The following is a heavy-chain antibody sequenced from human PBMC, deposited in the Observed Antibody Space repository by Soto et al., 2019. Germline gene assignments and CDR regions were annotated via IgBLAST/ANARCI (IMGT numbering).Heavy chain of an antibody. Sequence: QVQLVESGGGVVQPGRSLRLSCAASGFTFSSYGMHWVRQAPGKGLEWVAVISYDGSHKYYADSVKGRFTISRGNSKNTLYLQMNSLRAEDTAVYFCAKLGDWNDEDYWGQGTLVTVSS. J-gene: IGHJ4*02. CDR1: GFTFSSYG. D-gene: IGHD1-1*01. CDR3: AKLGDWNDEDY. CDR2: ISYDGSHK. V-gene: IGHV3-30*18.